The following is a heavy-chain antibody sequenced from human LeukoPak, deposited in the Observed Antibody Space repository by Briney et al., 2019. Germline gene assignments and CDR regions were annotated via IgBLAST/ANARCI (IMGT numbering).Heavy chain of an antibody. CDR1: GYTLTELS. J-gene: IGHJ4*02. D-gene: IGHD4-17*01. V-gene: IGHV1-24*01. CDR3: ATGLGDYREVGFDY. CDR2: FDPEDGET. Sequence: ASVKVSCKVSGYTLTELSMHWVRQAPGKGLEWMGGFDPEDGETIYAQKFQGRVTMTEDTSTDTAYMGLSSLRSEDTAVYYCATGLGDYREVGFDYWGQGTLVAVSS.